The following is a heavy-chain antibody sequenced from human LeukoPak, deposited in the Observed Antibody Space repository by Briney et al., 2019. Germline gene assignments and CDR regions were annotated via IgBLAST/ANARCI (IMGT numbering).Heavy chain of an antibody. CDR2: IKQDGSEK. D-gene: IGHD2-8*01. V-gene: IGHV3-7*01. Sequence: GGSLRLSCAASGFTFSSYWMSWVRQAPGKGLEWVANIKQDGSEKYYVDSVKGRFTISRDNAKNSLYLQMNSLRAEDTAVYYCATDLANGSPRRDYFDYWGQGTLVTVSS. CDR1: GFTFSSYW. J-gene: IGHJ4*02. CDR3: ATDLANGSPRRDYFDY.